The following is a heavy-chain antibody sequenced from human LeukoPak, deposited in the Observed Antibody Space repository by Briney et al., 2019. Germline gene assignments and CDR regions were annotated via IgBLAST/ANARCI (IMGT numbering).Heavy chain of an antibody. D-gene: IGHD6-19*01. CDR1: GYTFTGYY. CDR3: ARDLMIGLPVAGN. CDR2: INPNTGGT. V-gene: IGHV1-2*02. J-gene: IGHJ4*02. Sequence: ASVKVSCKASGYTFTGYYMHWVRQAPGQGLEWMGWINPNTGGTNYARQFQGRVTMTRDTSISTAYMELSSLRSDDTAVYYCARDLMIGLPVAGNWGQGALVPVS.